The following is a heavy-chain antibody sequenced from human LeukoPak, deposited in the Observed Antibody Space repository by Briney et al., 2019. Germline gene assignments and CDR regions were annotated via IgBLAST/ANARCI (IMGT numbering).Heavy chain of an antibody. D-gene: IGHD2-15*01. Sequence: EASVKVSCKASGYPFTGYYMHWVRHAPGQGLEWMGWINPNSGGTNYAQKFQGRVTMTRDTSISTAYMELSRLRSDDTAVYYCARLVCSGGSCYFDYWGQGTLVTVSS. CDR2: INPNSGGT. V-gene: IGHV1-2*02. J-gene: IGHJ4*02. CDR3: ARLVCSGGSCYFDY. CDR1: GYPFTGYY.